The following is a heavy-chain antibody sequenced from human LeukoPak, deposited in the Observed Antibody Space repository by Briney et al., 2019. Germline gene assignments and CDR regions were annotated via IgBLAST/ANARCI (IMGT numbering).Heavy chain of an antibody. CDR3: ARETSTLQWLVWDYGMDV. CDR1: GFTFSSYW. J-gene: IGHJ6*02. D-gene: IGHD6-19*01. V-gene: IGHV3-7*01. Sequence: PGGSPRLSCAASGFTFSSYWMSWVRQAPGKGVEWVANIKQDGSEKYYVDSVKGRFTISRDNAKNSLYLQMNSLRAEDTAVYYCARETSTLQWLVWDYGMDVWGQGTTVTVSS. CDR2: IKQDGSEK.